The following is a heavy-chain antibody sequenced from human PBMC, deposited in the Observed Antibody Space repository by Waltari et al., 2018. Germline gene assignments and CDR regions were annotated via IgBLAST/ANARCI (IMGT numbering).Heavy chain of an antibody. CDR2: ISYDGSKK. J-gene: IGHJ4*02. CDR1: GFTFNTYA. Sequence: QVQLVESGGGVVQPGRSLRLSCAASGFTFNTYAMHWVRQAPGKGLEWVAVISYDGSKKFYADSVKGRFTISRDNSKNTLYLQMNSLRAEDTVVYYCARSYGDYTSRFDYWGQGTLVTVSS. D-gene: IGHD4-17*01. V-gene: IGHV3-30-3*01. CDR3: ARSYGDYTSRFDY.